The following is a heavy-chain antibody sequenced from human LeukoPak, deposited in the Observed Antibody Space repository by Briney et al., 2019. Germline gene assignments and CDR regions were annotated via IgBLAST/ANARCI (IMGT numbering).Heavy chain of an antibody. CDR3: AKGAASTHDY. Sequence: GGSLRLSCATSGFPFSSSGMSWVRQAPGKGLEWVSAISGGGDSTFYADSVKGRFTISRDNSKNTLYLQMNSLRAEDTAVYYCAKGAASTHDYWGQGTLVTVSS. CDR1: GFPFSSSG. D-gene: IGHD6-13*01. V-gene: IGHV3-23*01. CDR2: ISGGGDST. J-gene: IGHJ4*02.